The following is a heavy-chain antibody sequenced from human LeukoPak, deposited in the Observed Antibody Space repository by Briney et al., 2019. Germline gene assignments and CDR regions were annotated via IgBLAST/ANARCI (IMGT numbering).Heavy chain of an antibody. CDR1: GFIFSSYG. V-gene: IGHV3-30*02. CDR3: GKHDGASDY. J-gene: IGHJ4*02. Sequence: GGSLRLSCVASGFIFSSYGMHWVRQAPGKGLEWVAFTRSDGSDKYYTGSVKGRFTISRDNSKNTLYLQMNSLRAEDTAVYYCGKHDGASDYWGQGTLVTVSS. D-gene: IGHD4/OR15-4a*01. CDR2: TRSDGSDK.